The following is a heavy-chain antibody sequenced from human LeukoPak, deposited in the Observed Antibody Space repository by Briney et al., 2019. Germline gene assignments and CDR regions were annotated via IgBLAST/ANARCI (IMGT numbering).Heavy chain of an antibody. CDR1: GFSVSINY. CDR3: ASRNYYDSSGYIDAFDI. V-gene: IGHV3-53*01. J-gene: IGHJ3*02. CDR2: IYSDGST. Sequence: GGSLRLSCAASGFSVSINYMSWVRQAPGKGLEWVSVIYSDGSTYYADSVKGRFTISRDNSKNTLYLQMNSLRAEDTAVYYCASRNYYDSSGYIDAFDIWGQGTVVTVSS. D-gene: IGHD3-22*01.